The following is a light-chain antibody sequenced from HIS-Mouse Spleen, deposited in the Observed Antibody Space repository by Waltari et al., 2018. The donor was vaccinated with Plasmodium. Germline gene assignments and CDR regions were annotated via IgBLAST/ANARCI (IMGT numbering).Light chain of an antibody. Sequence: SYELTQPPSVSVSPGQTASITCSGDKLGDKYACWYQQKPGQSPVLVIYQDIKRPSGMPERFSGSNSGNTATLTISGTQAMDEADYYCQAWDSSTAWVFGGGTKLTVL. V-gene: IGLV3-1*01. CDR2: QDI. CDR1: KLGDKY. J-gene: IGLJ2*01. CDR3: QAWDSSTAWV.